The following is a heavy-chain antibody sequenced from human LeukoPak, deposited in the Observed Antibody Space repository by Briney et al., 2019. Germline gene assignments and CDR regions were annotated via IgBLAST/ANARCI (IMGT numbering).Heavy chain of an antibody. Sequence: SETLSLTCTVSGGSISSYYWSWIREPAGMGLEWIGRIYTSGSTNYNPSLKSRVTMSVDTSKNQFSLKLSSVTAADTAVYYCARDREYGSGSYPYYYYYYMDVWGKGTMVTISS. CDR3: ARDREYGSGSYPYYYYYYMDV. CDR2: IYTSGST. J-gene: IGHJ6*03. V-gene: IGHV4-4*07. CDR1: GGSISSYY. D-gene: IGHD3-10*01.